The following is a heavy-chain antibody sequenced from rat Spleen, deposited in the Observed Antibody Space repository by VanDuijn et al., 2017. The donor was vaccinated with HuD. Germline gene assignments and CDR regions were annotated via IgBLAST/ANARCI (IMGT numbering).Heavy chain of an antibody. J-gene: IGHJ4*01. D-gene: IGHD1-4*01. CDR2: ISYIGST. CDR3: ARGAGYVLDA. Sequence: EVQLQESGPGLVKPSQSLSLTCSVTGYSITSNYWAWIRKFPENKMEWMGYISYIGSTGYNPSLKSRISITRDTSNNQFFLQLKSVTTEDTATYYCARGAGYVLDAWGQGASVTVSS. CDR1: GYSITSNY. V-gene: IGHV3-1*01.